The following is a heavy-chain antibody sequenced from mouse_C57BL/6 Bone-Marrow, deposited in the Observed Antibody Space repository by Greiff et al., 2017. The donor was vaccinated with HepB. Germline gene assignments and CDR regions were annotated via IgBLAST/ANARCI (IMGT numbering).Heavy chain of an antibody. D-gene: IGHD1-2*01. V-gene: IGHV7-1*01. J-gene: IGHJ3*01. CDR3: ARDAHYGAKAY. Sequence: DVMLVESGGGLVQSGRSLRLSCATSGFTFSDFYMEWVRQAPGKGLEWIAASRNKANDYTTEYSASVKGRFIVSRDTSQSILYLQMNALRAEDTAIYYCARDAHYGAKAYWGQGTLVTVSA. CDR1: GFTFSDFY. CDR2: SRNKANDYTT.